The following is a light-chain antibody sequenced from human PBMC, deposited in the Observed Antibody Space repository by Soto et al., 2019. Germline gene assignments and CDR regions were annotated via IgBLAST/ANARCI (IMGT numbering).Light chain of an antibody. CDR3: QQYYTTPWT. V-gene: IGKV4-1*01. Sequence: DIVMTQSPDSLAVSLGERATINCKSSQSVLYSSNNRNYLAWYQQRPGQPPKLLIYWASTRESGVPDRFSGSGSGTDFTLTINSLQAEDVAVYYCQQYYTTPWTFGRETKVEIK. J-gene: IGKJ1*01. CDR1: QSVLYSSNNRNY. CDR2: WAS.